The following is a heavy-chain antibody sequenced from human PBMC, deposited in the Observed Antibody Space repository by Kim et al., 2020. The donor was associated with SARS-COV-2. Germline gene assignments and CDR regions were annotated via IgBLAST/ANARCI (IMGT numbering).Heavy chain of an antibody. CDR2: INHSGST. CDR3: ARERGYCSGGSCYDDAFAI. D-gene: IGHD2-15*01. Sequence: SETLSLTCAVYGGSFSGYYWSWIRQPPGKGLEWIGEINHSGSTNYNPSLKSRVTISVDTSKNQFSLKLSSVTAADTAVYYCARERGYCSGGSCYDDAFAIWGQGTMVTVSS. J-gene: IGHJ3*02. V-gene: IGHV4-34*01. CDR1: GGSFSGYY.